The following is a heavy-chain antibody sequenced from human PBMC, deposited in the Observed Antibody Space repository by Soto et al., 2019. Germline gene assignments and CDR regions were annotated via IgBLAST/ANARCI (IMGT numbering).Heavy chain of an antibody. V-gene: IGHV3-33*01. J-gene: IGHJ5*02. Sequence: RVLRLSDEASSFPLSLYGMHWVRPPPGKGLEWVAVIWYDGSNKYYADSVKGRFTISRDNSKNTLYLQMNSLRAGDTAVYYCAGDTVSAGRWLLQPEAPLHNWFDPWGQGTLVT. CDR3: AGDTVSAGRWLLQPEAPLHNWFDP. CDR2: IWYDGSNK. D-gene: IGHD3-22*01. CDR1: SFPLSLYG.